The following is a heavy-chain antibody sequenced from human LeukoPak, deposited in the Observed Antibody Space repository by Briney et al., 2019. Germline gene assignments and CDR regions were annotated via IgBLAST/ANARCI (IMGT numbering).Heavy chain of an antibody. D-gene: IGHD1-7*01. Sequence: PGGSLRLSCAASGFTLSSYVMSWVRQAPGKGLEIVSAISGNGDRSYYADSVKGRFTMSRDNSKNTLYLQMNSLRAEDTAVYYCARDPRYNWNYEDYFDYWGQGTLVTVSS. V-gene: IGHV3-23*01. CDR3: ARDPRYNWNYEDYFDY. J-gene: IGHJ4*02. CDR2: ISGNGDRS. CDR1: GFTLSSYV.